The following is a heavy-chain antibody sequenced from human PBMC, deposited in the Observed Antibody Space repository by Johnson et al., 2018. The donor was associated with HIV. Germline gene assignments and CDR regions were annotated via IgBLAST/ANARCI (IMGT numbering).Heavy chain of an antibody. Sequence: QVQLVESGGSLAQPAWSLRLSCAASGFTFSNAWMSWVRQAPGKGLAWVAFIRFDGSDKYYADSAQGRFTISRDNSKNTLYLQMNSLRAEDTAVYYCAFSSWYAFDIWGQGTMVTVSS. J-gene: IGHJ3*02. D-gene: IGHD6-13*01. CDR2: IRFDGSDK. CDR3: AFSSWYAFDI. V-gene: IGHV3-30*02. CDR1: GFTFSNAW.